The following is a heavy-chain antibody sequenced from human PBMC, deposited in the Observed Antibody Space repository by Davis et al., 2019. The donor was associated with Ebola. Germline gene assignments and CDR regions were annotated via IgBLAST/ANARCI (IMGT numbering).Heavy chain of an antibody. J-gene: IGHJ6*03. V-gene: IGHV3-48*02. CDR2: ISSSSSTI. Sequence: GESLKISCAASGFTFSSYSMNWVRQAPGKGLEWVSYISSSSSTIYYADSVKGRFTISRDNAKNSLYLQMNSLRDEDTAVYYCARGEVELPFYYYYYMDVWGKGTTVTVSS. D-gene: IGHD1-7*01. CDR1: GFTFSSYS. CDR3: ARGEVELPFYYYYYMDV.